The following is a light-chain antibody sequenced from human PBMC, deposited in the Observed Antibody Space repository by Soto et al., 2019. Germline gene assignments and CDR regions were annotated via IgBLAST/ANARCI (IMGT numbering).Light chain of an antibody. CDR2: GAS. CDR1: QSVSSSY. J-gene: IGKJ2*01. CDR3: QQYGSSPEYT. V-gene: IGKV3-20*01. Sequence: EIVLTQSPGTLSLSPGERATLSCRASQSVSSSYLAWYQQKPGQAPRLLIYGASSRATGIPDRCSGSGSGTDFTLTISRLETEDFAVYYCQQYGSSPEYTFGQGTKLEIK.